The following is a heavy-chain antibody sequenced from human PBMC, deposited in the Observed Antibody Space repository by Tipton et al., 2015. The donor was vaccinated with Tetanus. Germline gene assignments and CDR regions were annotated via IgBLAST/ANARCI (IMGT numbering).Heavy chain of an antibody. CDR3: ARVQEQRIYYYGMDV. J-gene: IGHJ6*02. CDR1: GYNFVNFG. V-gene: IGHV1-18*01. CDR2: ISAYNGKT. D-gene: IGHD6-25*01. Sequence: QLVQSGAEVKEPGASVKVSCKASGYNFVNFGISWVRQAPGQGLEWMGWISAYNGKTKYAQRLQGRVTMTTDRSASTAYMDLRRLRSADTAVYYCARVQEQRIYYYGMDVWGQGTTATVSS.